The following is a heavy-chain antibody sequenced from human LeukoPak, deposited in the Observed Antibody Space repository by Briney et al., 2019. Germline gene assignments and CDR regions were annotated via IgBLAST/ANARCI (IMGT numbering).Heavy chain of an antibody. CDR2: INPNSGGT. Sequence: ASVKVSCKASGHTFTGYYMHWVRQAPGQGLEWMGWINPNSGGTNYAQKFQGRVTMTRDTSISTAYMELSRLRSDDTAVYYCASGHYCSSTSCSFDYWGQGTLVTVSS. CDR1: GHTFTGYY. D-gene: IGHD2-2*01. V-gene: IGHV1-2*02. J-gene: IGHJ4*02. CDR3: ASGHYCSSTSCSFDY.